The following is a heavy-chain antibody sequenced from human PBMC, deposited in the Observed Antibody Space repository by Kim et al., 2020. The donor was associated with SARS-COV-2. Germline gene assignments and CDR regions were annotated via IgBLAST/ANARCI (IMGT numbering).Heavy chain of an antibody. CDR1: GFTFSSYA. J-gene: IGHJ4*02. CDR3: AKVGRDYYGSGSYY. D-gene: IGHD3-10*01. CDR2: ISGSGGST. V-gene: IGHV3-23*01. Sequence: GGSLRLSCAASGFTFSSYAMSWVRQAPGKGLEWVSAISGSGGSTYYADSVKGRFTISRDNSKNTLYLQMNSLRAEDTAVYYCAKVGRDYYGSGSYYWGQGTLVTVSS.